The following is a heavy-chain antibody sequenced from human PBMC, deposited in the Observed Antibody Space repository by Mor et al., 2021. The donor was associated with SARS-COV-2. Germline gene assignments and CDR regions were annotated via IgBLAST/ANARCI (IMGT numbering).Heavy chain of an antibody. V-gene: IGHV3-11*01. Sequence: RFTISRDNAKNSLYLQMNSLRAEDTAVYYCARAVEGWTTQDGAFDIWGQGTMVTVSS. J-gene: IGHJ3*02. CDR3: ARAVEGWTTQDGAFDI. D-gene: IGHD2-15*01.